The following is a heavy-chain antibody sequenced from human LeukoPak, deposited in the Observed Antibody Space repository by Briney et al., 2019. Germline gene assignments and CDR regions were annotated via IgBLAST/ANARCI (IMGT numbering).Heavy chain of an antibody. V-gene: IGHV3-7*05. CDR2: IKQDGSEK. CDR3: ATSRTLDH. Sequence: GGSLRLSCAASGFTFSNYGMHWVRQAPGKGLEWVANIKQDGSEKYYVDSLKGRFTISRDNAKNSLYLRMNSLRAEDTAVYYCATSRTLDHWGQGTLVIVSS. J-gene: IGHJ4*02. CDR1: GFTFSNYG.